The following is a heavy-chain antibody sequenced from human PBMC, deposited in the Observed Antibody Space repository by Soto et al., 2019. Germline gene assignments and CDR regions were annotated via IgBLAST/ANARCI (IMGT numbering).Heavy chain of an antibody. CDR2: ITPIFGTA. V-gene: IGHV1-69*01. CDR3: ASGWGYETSDYYSAY. D-gene: IGHD3-22*01. Sequence: QVQLIQSGAEVKKPGSSVKVSCKAYGGTFSRYAISWVRQAPGQGLEWMGGITPIFGTANYAKKFKGRVAITADESTRTSYMELSSLRSAATSVYYCASGWGYETSDYYSAYCDQGTLITVST. J-gene: IGHJ4*02. CDR1: GGTFSRYA.